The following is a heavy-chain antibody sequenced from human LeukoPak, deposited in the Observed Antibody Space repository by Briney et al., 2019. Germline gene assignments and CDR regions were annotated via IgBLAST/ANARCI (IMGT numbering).Heavy chain of an antibody. CDR3: ASVRSLEWLLDY. D-gene: IGHD3-3*01. J-gene: IGHJ4*02. V-gene: IGHV4-39*01. CDR2: MYYSGST. Sequence: SETLSLTCTVSGGSISSSSYYWGWIRQPPGKGLEWLGSMYYSGSTYYNPSLKSRVTISVDTTKNQFSLKLSSVTAADTAVYYCASVRSLEWLLDYWGQGTLVTVSS. CDR1: GGSISSSSYY.